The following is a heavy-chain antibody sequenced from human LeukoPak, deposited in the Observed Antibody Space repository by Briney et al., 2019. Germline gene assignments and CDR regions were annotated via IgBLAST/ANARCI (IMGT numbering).Heavy chain of an antibody. CDR2: IYSGGST. Sequence: GGSLRLSCAASGFTVSSNYMSWVRQAPGKGLEWVSVIYSGGSTYYADSVKGRFTISRDNSKSTLYLQMNSLRAEDTAVYYCARGEGYSYGFDYWGQGTLVTVSS. V-gene: IGHV3-53*01. CDR1: GFTVSSNY. J-gene: IGHJ4*02. CDR3: ARGEGYSYGFDY. D-gene: IGHD5-18*01.